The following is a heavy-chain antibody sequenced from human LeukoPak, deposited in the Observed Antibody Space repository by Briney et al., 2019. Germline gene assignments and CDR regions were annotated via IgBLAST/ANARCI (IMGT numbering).Heavy chain of an antibody. D-gene: IGHD6-6*01. CDR1: GYTFTSYG. CDR2: ISAYNGNT. J-gene: IGHJ5*02. V-gene: IGHV1-18*01. Sequence: ASVKVSCKASGYTFTSYGISWVRQAPGQGLEWMGWISAYNGNTNYAQKLQGRVTITTDTSTSTAYMELRSLRSDDTAVYYCARNLDPNEYSSSAEYNWFDPWGQGTLVTVSS. CDR3: ARNLDPNEYSSSAEYNWFDP.